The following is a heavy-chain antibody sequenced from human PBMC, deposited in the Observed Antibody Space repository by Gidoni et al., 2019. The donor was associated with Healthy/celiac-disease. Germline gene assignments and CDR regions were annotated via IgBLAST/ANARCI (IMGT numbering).Heavy chain of an antibody. CDR3: TRRKDQLPKSYSTPGNYYYYGMDV. D-gene: IGHD2-2*01. CDR1: GFTFSASA. CDR2: IRRKANSYAT. V-gene: IGHV3-73*01. J-gene: IGHJ6*02. Sequence: EVQLVESGGGLVQPGGSLKLSCAASGFTFSASAMHWVRPASGKGLEWVSRIRRKANSYATAYAESVKGRFTISRDDSKNTAYLQMNSLKTEDTAVYYCTRRKDQLPKSYSTPGNYYYYGMDVWGQGTTVTVSS.